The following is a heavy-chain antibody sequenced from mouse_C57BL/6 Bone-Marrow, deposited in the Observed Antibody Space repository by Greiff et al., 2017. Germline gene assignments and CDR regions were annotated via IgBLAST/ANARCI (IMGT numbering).Heavy chain of an antibody. Sequence: DVHLVESGGGLVKPGGSLKLSCAASGFTFSSYTMSWVRQTPEKRLEWVATISGGGGNTYYPDSVKGRFTISRDNAKNTLYLQMSSLRSEDTAVYYCARHRGYWFAYWGQGTLVTVSA. D-gene: IGHD2-14*01. J-gene: IGHJ3*01. CDR3: ARHRGYWFAY. CDR1: GFTFSSYT. CDR2: ISGGGGNT. V-gene: IGHV5-9*04.